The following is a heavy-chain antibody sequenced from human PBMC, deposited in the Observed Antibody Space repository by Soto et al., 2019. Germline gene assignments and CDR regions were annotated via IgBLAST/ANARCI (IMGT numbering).Heavy chain of an antibody. CDR1: GVTVSSNY. D-gene: IGHD6-19*01. V-gene: IGHV3-66*04. CDR3: ASQSKSGWWSYYFDY. J-gene: IGHJ4*02. Sequence: PGGSLRLSWAASGVTVSSNYMSWVRQATGKGLEWVSVIYSGGSTYYADSVKGRFTISRDNSKNTLYLQMNSLRAEDTAVYYCASQSKSGWWSYYFDYWGQGTLVTVSS. CDR2: IYSGGST.